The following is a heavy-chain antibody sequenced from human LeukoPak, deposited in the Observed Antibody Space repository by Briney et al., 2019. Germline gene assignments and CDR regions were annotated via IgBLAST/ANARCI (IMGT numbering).Heavy chain of an antibody. Sequence: PSETLSLTCAVYGGSFSGYYWSWIRQPPGKGLEWIGEINHSGSTNYNPSLKNRVTISVDTPKNQFSLKRSSVTAADTAVYYCARVSKFLHWCDPWGQGTLVTVSS. D-gene: IGHD2/OR15-2a*01. V-gene: IGHV4-34*01. J-gene: IGHJ5*02. CDR3: ARVSKFLHWCDP. CDR2: INHSGST. CDR1: GGSFSGYY.